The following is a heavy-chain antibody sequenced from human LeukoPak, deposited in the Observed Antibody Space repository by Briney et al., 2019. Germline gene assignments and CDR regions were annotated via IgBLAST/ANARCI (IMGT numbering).Heavy chain of an antibody. CDR3: ARAGDIVVVTAMWFDP. CDR2: IWYDGSNK. Sequence: GGSLRLSCAASGFTFSSYGMHWVRQAPGKGLEWVAVIWYDGSNKYYADSVKGRFTISRDNSKNTLYLQMNSLRAEDTAVYYCARAGDIVVVTAMWFDPWGQGTLVTVSS. D-gene: IGHD2-21*02. CDR1: GFTFSSYG. J-gene: IGHJ5*02. V-gene: IGHV3-33*08.